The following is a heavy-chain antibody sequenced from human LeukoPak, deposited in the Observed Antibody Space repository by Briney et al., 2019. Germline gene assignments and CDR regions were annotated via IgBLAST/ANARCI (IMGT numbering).Heavy chain of an antibody. J-gene: IGHJ4*02. V-gene: IGHV3-21*01. CDR2: ISSSSSYI. Sequence: GGSLGLSCAASGFTFSSYSMNWVRQAPGKGLEWVSSISSSSSYIYYADSVKGRFTISRDNAKNSLYLQMNSLRAEGTAVYYCARDDSIAAASTFSDYWGQGTLVTVSS. CDR1: GFTFSSYS. CDR3: ARDDSIAAASTFSDY. D-gene: IGHD6-13*01.